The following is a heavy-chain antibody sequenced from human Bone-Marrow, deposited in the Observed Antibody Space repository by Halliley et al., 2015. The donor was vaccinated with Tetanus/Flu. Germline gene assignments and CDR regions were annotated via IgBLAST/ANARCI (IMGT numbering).Heavy chain of an antibody. D-gene: IGHD6-19*01. Sequence: WVSSIGGSGSRIYYADSVKGRFTISRDNSKNTLSLQMNSLRAEDTAIYYRAKDIAVAGTFDSWGQGAQVTVSS. CDR3: AKDIAVAGTFDS. CDR2: IGGSGSRI. V-gene: IGHV3-23*01. J-gene: IGHJ4*02.